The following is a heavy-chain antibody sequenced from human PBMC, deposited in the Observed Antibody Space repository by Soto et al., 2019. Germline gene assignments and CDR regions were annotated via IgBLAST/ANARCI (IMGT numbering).Heavy chain of an antibody. J-gene: IGHJ5*02. CDR2: ISYDGSNK. Sequence: ESGGGVVQPGRSLRLSCAASGFTFSSYGMHWVRQAPGKGLEWVAVISYDGSNKYYADSVKGRFTISRDNSKNTLYLQMNSLRAEDTAVYYCAKGRAYSSSFGWFDPWGQGTLVTVSS. CDR1: GFTFSSYG. V-gene: IGHV3-30*18. D-gene: IGHD6-6*01. CDR3: AKGRAYSSSFGWFDP.